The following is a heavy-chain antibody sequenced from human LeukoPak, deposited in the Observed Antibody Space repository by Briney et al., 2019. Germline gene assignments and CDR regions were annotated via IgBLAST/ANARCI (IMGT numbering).Heavy chain of an antibody. Sequence: GGSLRLSCAASGFTFSNAWMSWVRQAPGKGLEWVGSIKSKTDGGTTDYAAPVKGRFTISRDDSKNTLYLQMNSLKTEDTAVYYCTRQQLVLDYWGQGTLVTVSS. CDR1: GFTFSNAW. J-gene: IGHJ4*02. CDR2: IKSKTDGGTT. CDR3: TRQQLVLDY. D-gene: IGHD6-13*01. V-gene: IGHV3-15*01.